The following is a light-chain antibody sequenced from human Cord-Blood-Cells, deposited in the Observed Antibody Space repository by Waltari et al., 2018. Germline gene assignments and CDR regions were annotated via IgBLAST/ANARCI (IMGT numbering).Light chain of an antibody. V-gene: IGKV3-20*01. Sequence: EIVLTQSPGTLSLSPGERATLSCRASQSVSSSYLAWYQQKPGQAHRLLIYGASSRATGIPDRFSGSGSGTDFTLTISRLEPEDLAVYYCQQYGSSPYTFGQGTKLEIK. CDR3: QQYGSSPYT. CDR1: QSVSSSY. J-gene: IGKJ2*01. CDR2: GAS.